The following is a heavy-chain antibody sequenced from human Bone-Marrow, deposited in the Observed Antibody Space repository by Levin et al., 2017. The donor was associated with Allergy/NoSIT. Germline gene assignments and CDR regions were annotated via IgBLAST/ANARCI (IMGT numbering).Heavy chain of an antibody. J-gene: IGHJ6*02. CDR3: ARGEFGLLMDV. CDR1: GGSISSYY. Sequence: MASETLSLTCTVSGGSISSYYWSWIRQPPGKGLEWIGYIYYSGSTNYNPSLKSRVTISVDTSKNQFSLKLSSVTAADTAVYYCARGEFGLLMDVWGQGTTVTVSS. V-gene: IGHV4-59*01. CDR2: IYYSGST. D-gene: IGHD3-16*01.